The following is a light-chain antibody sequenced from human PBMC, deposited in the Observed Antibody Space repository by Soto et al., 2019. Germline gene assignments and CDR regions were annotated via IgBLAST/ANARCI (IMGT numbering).Light chain of an antibody. J-gene: IGKJ1*01. Sequence: EIVMTQSPATLSVSPGERATLSCRASQRVSSNLAWYQQKPGQAPRLLIYGVSTRATGIPARFSGSGSGTEFTLTISSLQSEDIAVYYCQQYNSWLWTFGQGTKVDIK. CDR1: QRVSSN. CDR2: GVS. CDR3: QQYNSWLWT. V-gene: IGKV3-15*01.